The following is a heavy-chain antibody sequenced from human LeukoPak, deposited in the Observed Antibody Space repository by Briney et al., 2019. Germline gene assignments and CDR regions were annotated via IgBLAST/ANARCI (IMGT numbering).Heavy chain of an antibody. CDR2: GDYSGGN. D-gene: IGHD6-19*01. CDR3: AGERGEEYSSGWYKTNFFDK. Sequence: PSETLSLTCTVSGDSFTSVTDYWAWTRQPPGKGLEWIASGDYSGGNYYNLSLERRVAISADMYKNQNTLKLTSVTGADTAVYYCAGERGEEYSSGWYKTNFFDKWGQGIRVTVSS. V-gene: IGHV4-39*06. CDR1: GDSFTSVTDY. J-gene: IGHJ4*02.